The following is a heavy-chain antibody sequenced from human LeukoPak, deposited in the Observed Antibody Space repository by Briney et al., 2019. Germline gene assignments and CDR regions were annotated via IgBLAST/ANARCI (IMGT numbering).Heavy chain of an antibody. CDR2: MNPNSGNT. Sequence: AASVKVSCNASGYTFTSYDINWVRQATGQGLEWMGWMNPNSGNTGYAQKFQGRVTMTRNTSISTAYMELSSLRSEDTAVYYCARGLRRYNWNADYWGQGTLVTVSS. J-gene: IGHJ4*02. D-gene: IGHD1-20*01. V-gene: IGHV1-8*01. CDR3: ARGLRRYNWNADY. CDR1: GYTFTSYD.